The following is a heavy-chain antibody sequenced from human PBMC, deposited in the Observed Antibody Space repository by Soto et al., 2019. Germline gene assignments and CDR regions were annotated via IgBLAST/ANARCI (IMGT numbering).Heavy chain of an antibody. CDR2: INSDGRIT. J-gene: IGHJ6*02. CDR1: GFAFNTYW. V-gene: IGHV3-74*01. CDR3: VRGGFHLYGLDV. Sequence: LRLSCAASGFAFNTYWMHWVRQLPGKGLVWVSRINSDGRITNPADSVKGRFTISRDNAKNTLYLQMNSLRVEDTAVYYCVRGGFHLYGLDVWGQGTSVTVSS.